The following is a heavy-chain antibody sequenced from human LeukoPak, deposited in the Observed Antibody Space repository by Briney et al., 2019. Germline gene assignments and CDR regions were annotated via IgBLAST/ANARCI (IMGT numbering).Heavy chain of an antibody. J-gene: IGHJ4*02. CDR3: ARHKVSQWELRGYYFDY. CDR1: GHSISSGYY. CDR2: IYHSGST. Sequence: PSETLSLTCAVSGHSISSGYYWGWIRQPPGKGLEWIGSIYHSGSTYYNPSLKSRVTISVDTSKNQFSLKLSSVTAADTAVYYCARHKVSQWELRGYYFDYWGQGTLVTVSS. D-gene: IGHD1-26*01. V-gene: IGHV4-38-2*01.